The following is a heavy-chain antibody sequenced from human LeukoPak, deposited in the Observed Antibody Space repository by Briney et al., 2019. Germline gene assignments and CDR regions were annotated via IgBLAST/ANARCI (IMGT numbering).Heavy chain of an antibody. CDR2: ISDNGGGT. CDR1: GFIFRNYA. J-gene: IGHJ4*02. V-gene: IGHV3-23*01. D-gene: IGHD4/OR15-4a*01. CDR3: AKESGALGAPLYDY. Sequence: GGSLRLSCVASGFIFRNYAMSWVRQAPGEGLEWVSGISDNGGGTYYADSVKGRFTISRDNSKNMLYLQMNSLRAEDTAVYYCAKESGALGAPLYDYWGQGILVTGSS.